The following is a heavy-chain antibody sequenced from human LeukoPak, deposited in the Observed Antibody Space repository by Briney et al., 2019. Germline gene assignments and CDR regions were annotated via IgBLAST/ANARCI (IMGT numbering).Heavy chain of an antibody. D-gene: IGHD1-26*01. Sequence: GGSLRLSCAASGFTFDDCAMHWVRQAPGKGLEWVSGINWNSGSIGYADSVKGRFTISRDNAKNSLFLQMNSLRAEDTALYYCAKAVGFSGSREYYFDYWAREPWSPSPQ. CDR3: AKAVGFSGSREYYFDY. CDR1: GFTFDDCA. J-gene: IGHJ4*02. V-gene: IGHV3-9*01. CDR2: INWNSGSI.